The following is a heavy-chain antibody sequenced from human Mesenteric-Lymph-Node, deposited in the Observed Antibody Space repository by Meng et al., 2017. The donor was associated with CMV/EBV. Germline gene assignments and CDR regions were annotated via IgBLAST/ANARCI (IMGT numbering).Heavy chain of an antibody. CDR3: AREQWGYSSSWYDY. V-gene: IGHV4-59*12. Sequence: GSLRLSCTVSGGFISSYYWSWIRQPPGKGLEWIGYVYYSGSTNYNPSLKSRVSISVDTSKNQFSLKLSSVTAADTAVYYCAREQWGYSSSWYDYWGQGTLVTVSS. D-gene: IGHD6-13*01. CDR2: VYYSGST. CDR1: GGFISSYY. J-gene: IGHJ4*02.